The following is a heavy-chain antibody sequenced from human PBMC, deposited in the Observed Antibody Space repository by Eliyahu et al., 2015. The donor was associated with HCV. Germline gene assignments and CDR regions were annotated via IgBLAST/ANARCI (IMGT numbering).Heavy chain of an antibody. V-gene: IGHV3-30-3*01. CDR3: ARGAGYYYYYYYMDV. Sequence: QVQLVESGGGVVQPGRSLRLSCAASGFXFXSYAMHWVRQAPGKGLEWVGVISYDGSNKYYADSVKGRFTISRDNSKNTLYLQMNSLRAEDTAVYYCARGAGYYYYYYYMDVWGKGTTVTVSS. CDR2: ISYDGSNK. J-gene: IGHJ6*03. D-gene: IGHD3-10*01. CDR1: GFXFXSYA.